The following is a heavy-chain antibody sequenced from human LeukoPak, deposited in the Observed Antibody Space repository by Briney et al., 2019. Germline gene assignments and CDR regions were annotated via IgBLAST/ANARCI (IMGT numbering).Heavy chain of an antibody. Sequence: SETLSLTCTVSGVPLSRGSYFGRWTRQPPGRGLELSGYIYYSGSTNYNPALKTRVTISVDTSKNQFSLKLSSVTAADTAVYYCARVVYSSILHWGQGNPVTVSS. CDR3: ARVVYSSILH. D-gene: IGHD6-13*01. J-gene: IGHJ4*02. CDR1: GVPLSRGSYF. V-gene: IGHV4-61*01. CDR2: IYYSGST.